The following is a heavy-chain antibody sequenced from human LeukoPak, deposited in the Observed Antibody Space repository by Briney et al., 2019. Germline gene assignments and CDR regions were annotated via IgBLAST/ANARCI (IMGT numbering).Heavy chain of an antibody. CDR2: ISWNSGSI. D-gene: IGHD6-13*01. J-gene: IGHJ4*02. Sequence: GGSPRLSCAASGFTFDDYAMHWVRQAPGKGLEWVSGISWNSGSIGYADSVKGRFTISRDNAKNSLYLQMNSLRAEDMALYYCAKGYSSSWYGYFDSWGQGTLVTVSS. V-gene: IGHV3-9*03. CDR1: GFTFDDYA. CDR3: AKGYSSSWYGYFDS.